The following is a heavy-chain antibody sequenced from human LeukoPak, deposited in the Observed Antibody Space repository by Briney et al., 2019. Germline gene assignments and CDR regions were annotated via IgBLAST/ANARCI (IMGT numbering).Heavy chain of an antibody. V-gene: IGHV1-18*01. CDR1: GYTSTSYG. J-gene: IGHJ4*02. CDR3: ARDSPWGYYDFWSGYYTGTQIDY. Sequence: ASVKVSCKASGYTSTSYGISWVRQAPGQGLEWMGWISAYNGNTNYAQKLQGRVTMTTDTSTSTAYMELRSLRSDDTAVYYCARDSPWGYYDFWSGYYTGTQIDYWGQGTLVTVSS. D-gene: IGHD3-3*01. CDR2: ISAYNGNT.